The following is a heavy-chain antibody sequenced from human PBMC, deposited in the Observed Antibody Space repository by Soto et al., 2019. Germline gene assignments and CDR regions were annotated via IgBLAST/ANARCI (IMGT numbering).Heavy chain of an antibody. CDR2: IYPGDSDT. CDR3: TSGVVYSYGPRNCYYGMDV. CDR1: GYSFTSYW. V-gene: IGHV5-51*01. D-gene: IGHD5-18*01. Sequence: GESLKISCKGSGYSFTSYWIGWVRQMPGKGLEWMGIIYPGDSDTRYSPSFQGQVTISADKSISTAYLQWRSLKASDTAMYYCTSGVVYSYGPRNCYYGMDVWGQGTTGTVS. J-gene: IGHJ6*02.